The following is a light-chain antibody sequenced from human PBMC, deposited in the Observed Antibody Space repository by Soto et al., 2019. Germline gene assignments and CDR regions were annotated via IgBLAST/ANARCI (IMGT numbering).Light chain of an antibody. CDR2: GAS. CDR1: QAISRY. CDR3: QQLQRPPFT. Sequence: QLTQSPSSLSASVGDRVTITCRASQAISRYLAWYQTRAGKAPKLLIYGASTLQSGVPSRFSGYGSGTEFPLVISILQPEDFATYHYQQLQRPPFTFGPGTTLD. V-gene: IGKV1-9*01. J-gene: IGKJ3*01.